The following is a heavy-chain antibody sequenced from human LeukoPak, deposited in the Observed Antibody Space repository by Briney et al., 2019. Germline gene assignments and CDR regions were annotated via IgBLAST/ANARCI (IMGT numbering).Heavy chain of an antibody. CDR3: ASDIPSGFYTPDY. Sequence: PGGSLRLSCVASGFTFSDYWMSWVRQAPGMGLEWVANIETDGDEKNYVDSVKGRFTISRDNARNSLYLQMNSLRVEDTAVYYCASDIPSGFYTPDYWGRGTLVTVSS. CDR1: GFTFSDYW. CDR2: IETDGDEK. D-gene: IGHD5-12*01. V-gene: IGHV3-7*01. J-gene: IGHJ4*02.